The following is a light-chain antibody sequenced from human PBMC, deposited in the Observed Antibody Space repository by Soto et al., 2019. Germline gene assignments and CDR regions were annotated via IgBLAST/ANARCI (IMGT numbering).Light chain of an antibody. CDR2: DAS. J-gene: IGKJ2*01. V-gene: IGKV3-11*01. Sequence: EIVLTQSPATLSLSPGERATLSCRASQSVSDSLAWYQQKPGQAPRLLIYDASNRATGIPARFSGSGSGTDFTLTISSREPEDFAVYYCQQRSNWPRTFGQGTKLEIK. CDR3: QQRSNWPRT. CDR1: QSVSDS.